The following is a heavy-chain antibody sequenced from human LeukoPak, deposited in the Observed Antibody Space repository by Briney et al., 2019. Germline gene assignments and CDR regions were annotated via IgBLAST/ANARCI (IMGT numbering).Heavy chain of an antibody. Sequence: SETLSLTCTVSGGSISGYYWSWIQQPAGQGLEWIGRIYSNGDTRYNPSLKSRVTMSVDTSKNQLSLKLGPVTAADTAVYYCARAAGAAGGQYFDYWGQGTLVTVSS. CDR1: GGSISGYY. CDR2: IYSNGDT. D-gene: IGHD6-13*01. V-gene: IGHV4-4*07. J-gene: IGHJ4*02. CDR3: ARAAGAAGGQYFDY.